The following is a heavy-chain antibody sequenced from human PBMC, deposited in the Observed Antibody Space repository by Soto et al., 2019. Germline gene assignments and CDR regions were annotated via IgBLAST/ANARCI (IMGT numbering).Heavy chain of an antibody. D-gene: IGHD2-15*01. CDR2: ISAYNGNT. J-gene: IGHJ3*02. Sequence: ASVKVSCKASGYTFTSYGISWGRQAPGQGLEWMGWISAYNGNTNYAQKLQGRVTMTTDTSTSTAYMELRRLRSDDTAVYYCARVKNLVVVTHDAFDIWGQGTMVTVSS. V-gene: IGHV1-18*01. CDR3: ARVKNLVVVTHDAFDI. CDR1: GYTFTSYG.